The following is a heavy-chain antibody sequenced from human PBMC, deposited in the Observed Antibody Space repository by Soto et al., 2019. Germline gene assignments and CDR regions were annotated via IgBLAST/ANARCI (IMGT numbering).Heavy chain of an antibody. V-gene: IGHV2-26*01. Sequence: QVTLKESGPVLVKPTETLTLTCSVSVFSLTNGRMGVSWIRQPPGQALEWLAHFFSDAERSYSTSMQSRLNMYKDSSGSQVVLTMTNMAPADTATYFCARMDRDYNYHGLDVWGHGIAVTVSS. D-gene: IGHD4-17*01. J-gene: IGHJ6*02. CDR3: ARMDRDYNYHGLDV. CDR2: FFSDAER. CDR1: VFSLTNGRMG.